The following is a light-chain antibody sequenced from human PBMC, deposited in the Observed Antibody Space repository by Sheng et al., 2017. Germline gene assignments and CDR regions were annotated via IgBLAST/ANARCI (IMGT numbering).Light chain of an antibody. J-gene: IGKJ3*01. Sequence: EVVLTQSPATLSLSPGERATLSCRASPSIPTTYLAWYQQKPGQAPRLLIYGATSRATGIPDRFSGSGSGTDFNLTISRLEPEDFALYYCQQYGTSIGFTFGPGTKVDLK. V-gene: IGKV3-20*01. CDR1: PSIPTTY. CDR2: GAT. CDR3: QQYGTSIGFT.